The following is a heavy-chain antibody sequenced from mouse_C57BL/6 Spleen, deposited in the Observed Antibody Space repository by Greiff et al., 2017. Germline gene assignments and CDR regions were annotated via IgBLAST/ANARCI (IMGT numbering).Heavy chain of an antibody. V-gene: IGHV1-66*01. CDR3: ARAHLYFDV. CDR1: GYSFTSYY. J-gene: IGHJ1*03. Sequence: QVQLQQSGPELVKPGASVKISCKASGYSFTSYYIHWVKQRPGQGLEWIGWIYPGSGNTKYNEKFKGKATLTADTSSSPAYMQLSSLTSEDSAVYYCARAHLYFDVWGTGTTVTVSS. CDR2: IYPGSGNT.